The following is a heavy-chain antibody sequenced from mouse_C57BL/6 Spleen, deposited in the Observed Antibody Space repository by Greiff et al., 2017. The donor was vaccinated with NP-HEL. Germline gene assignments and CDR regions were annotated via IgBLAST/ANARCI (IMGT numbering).Heavy chain of an antibody. Sequence: VQLQQSGAELVKPGASVKISCKASGYAFSSYWMNWVKQRPGKGLEWIGQIYPGDGDTNYNGKFKGKATLTADKSSSTAYMQLSSLTSEDSAFYFCARQSNYYGSSLYAMDYWGQGTSVTVSS. V-gene: IGHV1-80*01. CDR2: IYPGDGDT. J-gene: IGHJ4*01. D-gene: IGHD1-1*01. CDR1: GYAFSSYW. CDR3: ARQSNYYGSSLYAMDY.